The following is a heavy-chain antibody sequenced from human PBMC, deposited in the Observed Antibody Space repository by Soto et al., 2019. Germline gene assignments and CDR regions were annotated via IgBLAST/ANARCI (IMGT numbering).Heavy chain of an antibody. D-gene: IGHD3-22*01. CDR2: ISGSGGST. CDR3: AKDAYYDSSGYYQPLYFDY. J-gene: IGHJ4*02. V-gene: IGHV3-23*01. Sequence: LEWVSAISGSGGSTYYADSVKGRFTISRDNSKNTLYLQMNSLRAEDTAVYYCAKDAYYDSSGYYQPLYFDYWGQGTLVTVSS.